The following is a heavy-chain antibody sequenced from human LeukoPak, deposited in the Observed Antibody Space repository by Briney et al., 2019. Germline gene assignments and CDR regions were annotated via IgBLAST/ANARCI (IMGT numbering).Heavy chain of an antibody. D-gene: IGHD6-13*01. V-gene: IGHV3-30-3*01. CDR1: GFTFSSYA. Sequence: GGSLRLSCAAPGFTFSSYAMHWVRQAPGKGLEWVAVISYDGSNKYYADSVKGRFTISRDNSKNTLYLQMNSLRAEDTAVYYCARVYSSSWYPRGWFDPWGQGTLVTVSS. CDR2: ISYDGSNK. J-gene: IGHJ5*02. CDR3: ARVYSSSWYPRGWFDP.